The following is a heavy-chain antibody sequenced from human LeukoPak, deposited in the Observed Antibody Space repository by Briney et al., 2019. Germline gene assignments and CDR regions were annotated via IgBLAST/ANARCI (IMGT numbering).Heavy chain of an antibody. CDR3: ARGSPNWGFLDY. J-gene: IGHJ4*02. CDR2: IYYSGST. CDR1: GGSISSGAYS. D-gene: IGHD3-16*01. Sequence: SETLSHTCTVSGGSISSGAYSWNWIRQHPGKGLECIGYIYYSGSTYYNPSLNSRVTISVDTSKNQFSLRLGSVTAADTAVYYCARGSPNWGFLDYWGQGALVTVSS. V-gene: IGHV4-31*03.